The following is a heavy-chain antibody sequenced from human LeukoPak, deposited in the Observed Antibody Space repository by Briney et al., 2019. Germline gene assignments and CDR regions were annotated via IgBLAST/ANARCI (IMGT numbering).Heavy chain of an antibody. CDR1: GFTFGDYA. CDR3: TRDTTPYY. J-gene: IGHJ4*02. CDR2: IRSKAYGGTT. D-gene: IGHD2-15*01. V-gene: IGHV3-49*04. Sequence: GGSLRLSCTASGFTFGDYAMTWVRQAPGKGLEWVGFIRSKAYGGTTEYAASVKGRFTISRDDSNSIAYLQMNSLKIEDTAVYYCTRDTTPYYWGQGTLVTVSS.